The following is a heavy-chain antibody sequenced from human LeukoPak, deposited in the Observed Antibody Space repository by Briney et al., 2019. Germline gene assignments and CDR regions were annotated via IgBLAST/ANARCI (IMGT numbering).Heavy chain of an antibody. D-gene: IGHD6-13*01. J-gene: IGHJ4*02. CDR3: ARDIATAGHFAFDY. V-gene: IGHV3-30*03. CDR1: GFTFSSYG. CDR2: ISYDGSNK. Sequence: GGSLRLSCAASGFTFSSYGMHWVRQAPGKGLEWVAVISYDGSNKFYADSVKGRFTISRDNSKNTLYLQMNSLRAEDTAVYYCARDIATAGHFAFDYWGQGTLVTVSS.